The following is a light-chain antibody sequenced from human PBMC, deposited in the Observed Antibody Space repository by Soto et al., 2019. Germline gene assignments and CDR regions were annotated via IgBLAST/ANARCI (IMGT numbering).Light chain of an antibody. J-gene: IGKJ1*01. CDR1: HGIINY. CDR2: TAA. V-gene: IGKV1-9*01. Sequence: DIQLTQSPSFLSASVGYRVTITCRASHGIINYLAWYQQKPGKAPKLLIYTAATLQTGVPSRFSGSGSGTEFTLTISSLQPDDFATYYCQHYNSYSEAFGQGTKVDIK. CDR3: QHYNSYSEA.